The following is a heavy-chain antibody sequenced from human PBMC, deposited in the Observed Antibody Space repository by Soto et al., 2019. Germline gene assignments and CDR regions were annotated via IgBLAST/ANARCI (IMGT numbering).Heavy chain of an antibody. D-gene: IGHD3-10*01. CDR1: GGSISSGDYY. V-gene: IGHV4-30-4*01. Sequence: QVQLQESGPGLVKPSQTLSLTCTVSGGSISSGDYYWSWIRQPPGKGLEWIGYIYYSGSTYYNPSLTSRVTIPVDTSKTPFSLKLSSVPAADTAVYYCARVGGFGATTIDYWGQGTLVTVSS. CDR2: IYYSGST. CDR3: ARVGGFGATTIDY. J-gene: IGHJ4*02.